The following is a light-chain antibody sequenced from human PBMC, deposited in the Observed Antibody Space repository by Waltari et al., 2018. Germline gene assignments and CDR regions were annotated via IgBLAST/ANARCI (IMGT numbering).Light chain of an antibody. J-gene: IGKJ1*01. V-gene: IGKV1-12*01. CDR2: TVS. CDR3: QQASGLPWT. Sequence: DIQMTHSPSSESASVGERVTITCRASQDISNWLAWYQQKSGKAPKLLIHTVSTLQIGVPPRFSGSGSGTDFTLTISSLQPEDFATYFCQQASGLPWTFGQGTKVEIK. CDR1: QDISNW.